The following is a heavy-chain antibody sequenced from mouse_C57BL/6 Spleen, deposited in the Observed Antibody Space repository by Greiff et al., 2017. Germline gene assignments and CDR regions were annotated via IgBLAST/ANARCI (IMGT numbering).Heavy chain of an antibody. CDR3: ARDFDGGFAY. D-gene: IGHD1-1*02. CDR1: GYTFTSYW. CDR2: IHPNSGST. V-gene: IGHV1-64*01. J-gene: IGHJ3*01. Sequence: QVQLQPPGAELVKPGASVKLSCKASGYTFTSYWMHWVQQRPGQGLEWIGMIHPNSGSTNSNEKFKSKATLTVDKSSSTAYMQLSSLTSEDSAVYYCARDFDGGFAYWGQGTLVTVSA.